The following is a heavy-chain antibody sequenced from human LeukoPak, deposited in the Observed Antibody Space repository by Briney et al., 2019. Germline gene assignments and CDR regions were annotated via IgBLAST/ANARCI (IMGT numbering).Heavy chain of an antibody. D-gene: IGHD3-10*01. V-gene: IGHV3-30*01. J-gene: IGHJ3*02. CDR2: ISYDGSNK. CDR3: ARGSPSAFDI. Sequence: GRSLRLSCAASRFTFSSYAMHWVRQAPGKGLEWVAVISYDGSNKYYADSVKGRFTISRDNSKNTLYLQMNSLRAEDTAVYYCARGSPSAFDIWGQGTMVTVSS. CDR1: RFTFSSYA.